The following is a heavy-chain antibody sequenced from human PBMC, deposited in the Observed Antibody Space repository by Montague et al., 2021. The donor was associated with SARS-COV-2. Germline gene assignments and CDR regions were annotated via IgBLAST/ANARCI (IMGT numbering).Heavy chain of an antibody. V-gene: IGHV4-59*01. Sequence: SETLSLTSTVSGGSISSYYWSWIRQPPGKGLEWIGYIYYSGSTNYNPSLKSRVTISVDTSKNQFSLKLSSVTAADTAVYYCARGIPRPMRWLLVVDDAFDIWGQGTMVTVSS. CDR2: IYYSGST. J-gene: IGHJ3*02. CDR3: ARGIPRPMRWLLVVDDAFDI. D-gene: IGHD3-22*01. CDR1: GGSISSYY.